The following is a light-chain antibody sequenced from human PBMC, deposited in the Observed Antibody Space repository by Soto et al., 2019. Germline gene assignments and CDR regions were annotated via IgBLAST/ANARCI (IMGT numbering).Light chain of an antibody. J-gene: IGKJ5*01. CDR3: QQSYSTPIT. CDR2: AAS. CDR1: QGISSY. Sequence: AIRMTQSPSTLSASTGDRVTITCRASQGISSYLAWYQQKPGKAPKLLIYAASSLQSGVPSRFIGSGSGTDCTITISSLQPEDFATYYCQQSYSTPITLGQGTRLEIK. V-gene: IGKV1-8*01.